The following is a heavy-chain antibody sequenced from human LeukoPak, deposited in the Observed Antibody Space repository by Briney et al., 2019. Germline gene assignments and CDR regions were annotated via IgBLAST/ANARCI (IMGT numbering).Heavy chain of an antibody. Sequence: PGGSLRLSCAASGFTFSSYGMHWVRQAPGKGLEWVAVIWYDRSNKYYADSVKGRFAISRDNSKNTLYLQMNSLRAEDTAVYYCAKERGGYYYYYMDVWGKGTTVTVSS. D-gene: IGHD3-10*01. CDR2: IWYDRSNK. J-gene: IGHJ6*03. CDR3: AKERGGYYYYYMDV. CDR1: GFTFSSYG. V-gene: IGHV3-33*06.